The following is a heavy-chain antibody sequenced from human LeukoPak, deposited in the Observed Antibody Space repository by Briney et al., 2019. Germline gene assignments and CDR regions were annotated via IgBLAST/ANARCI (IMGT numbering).Heavy chain of an antibody. CDR3: ARADGSSGWFDP. J-gene: IGHJ5*02. V-gene: IGHV4-59*01. D-gene: IGHD6-6*01. CDR2: IYYTGSS. Sequence: SETLSLTCTVSGGSISSYYWSWIRQPPGKRLEWIGYIYYTGSSNYNPSLKSRVTLSLDTSKRQFSLKLRSLTPADTAVYYCARADGSSGWFDPWGQGTLVTVSS. CDR1: GGSISSYY.